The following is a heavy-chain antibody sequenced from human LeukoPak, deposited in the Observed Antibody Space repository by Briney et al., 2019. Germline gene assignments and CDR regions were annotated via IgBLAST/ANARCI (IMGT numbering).Heavy chain of an antibody. J-gene: IGHJ3*02. CDR3: ASEVVITHDDALAI. Sequence: PGGSLRLSCAPSGFTFSSYGMHRVRQAPGKGLEWVAVIWYDGSNKYYADSVKGRFTISRDNSKNTLYLQMNSLRAEDTAVYYFASEVVITHDDALAIWGQGTMVTVSS. V-gene: IGHV3-33*01. CDR1: GFTFSSYG. D-gene: IGHD3-22*01. CDR2: IWYDGSNK.